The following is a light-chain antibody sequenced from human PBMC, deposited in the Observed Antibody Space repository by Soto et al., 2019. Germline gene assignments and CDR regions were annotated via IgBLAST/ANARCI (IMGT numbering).Light chain of an antibody. V-gene: IGKV1-39*01. J-gene: IGKJ2*01. CDR2: DAS. Sequence: DIQMTQSPSSLSASVGDRVTITCRASQSISNYLNWYQHKPVKTPNLLIYDASSLQSGVPSRFSGIGSGTDFTLTISSLQPEDFATYFCQQSYSAPYTFGQGTKLEIK. CDR1: QSISNY. CDR3: QQSYSAPYT.